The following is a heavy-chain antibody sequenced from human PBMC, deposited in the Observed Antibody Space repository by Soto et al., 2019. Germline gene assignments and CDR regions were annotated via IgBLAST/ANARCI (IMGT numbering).Heavy chain of an antibody. CDR3: ARDQEAGSFFPYYYGMDV. D-gene: IGHD6-13*01. V-gene: IGHV3-48*03. CDR2: ISSSGSTI. Sequence: GSLRLSYATSGFTFSSYEMNWVRQAPGKGLEWVSYISSSGSTIYYADSVKGRFTISRDNAKNSLYLQMDSLRAEDTAVYYCARDQEAGSFFPYYYGMDVWGQGTTVTVSS. J-gene: IGHJ6*02. CDR1: GFTFSSYE.